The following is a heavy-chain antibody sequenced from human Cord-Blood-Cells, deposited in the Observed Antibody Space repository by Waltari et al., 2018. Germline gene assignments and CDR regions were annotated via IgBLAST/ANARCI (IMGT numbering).Heavy chain of an antibody. CDR1: GGSFSGYY. CDR3: ARGGVTAMAYYWYFDL. J-gene: IGHJ2*01. D-gene: IGHD5-18*01. V-gene: IGHV4-34*01. CDR2: INHSGST. Sequence: QVQLQQWGAGLLKPSETLSLTCAVYGGSFSGYYWSWIRQPPGKGLEWIGEINHSGSTNYNPPLKSRVTISVDTSKNQFSLKLSSVTAADTAVYYCARGGVTAMAYYWYFDLWGRGTLVTVSS.